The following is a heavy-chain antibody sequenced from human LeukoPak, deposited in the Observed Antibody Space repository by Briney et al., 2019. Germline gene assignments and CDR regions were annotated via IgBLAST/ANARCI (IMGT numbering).Heavy chain of an antibody. CDR3: ASLWHYYDSSGYYSTPWYYYGMDV. CDR2: ISSSSSYI. D-gene: IGHD3-22*01. Sequence: PGGSPRLSCAASGFTFSSYSMNWVRQAPGKGLEWVSSISSSSSYIYYADSVKGRFTISRDNAKNSLYLQMNSLRAEDTAVYYCASLWHYYDSSGYYSTPWYYYGMDVWGQGTTVTVSS. CDR1: GFTFSSYS. J-gene: IGHJ6*02. V-gene: IGHV3-21*01.